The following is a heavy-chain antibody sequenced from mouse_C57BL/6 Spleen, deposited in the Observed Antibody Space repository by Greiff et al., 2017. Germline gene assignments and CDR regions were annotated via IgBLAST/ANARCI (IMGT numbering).Heavy chain of an antibody. D-gene: IGHD1-1*01. Sequence: EVQLQQSGPELVKPGASVKISCKASGYTFTDYYMNWVKQSHGKSLEWIGDINPNNGGTSYNQKFKGKATLTVDKASSTAYMERRSLTSEDSAVSYGARGELRGDAMDYWGQGTSVTVSS. CDR2: INPNNGGT. CDR3: ARGELRGDAMDY. J-gene: IGHJ4*01. CDR1: GYTFTDYY. V-gene: IGHV1-26*01.